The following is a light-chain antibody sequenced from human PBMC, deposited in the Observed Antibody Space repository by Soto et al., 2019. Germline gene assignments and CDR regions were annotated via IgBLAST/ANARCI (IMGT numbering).Light chain of an antibody. CDR3: QXXNNWPGT. V-gene: IGKV3-15*01. J-gene: IGKJ1*01. CDR2: GAS. Sequence: EIVLTQSPGTLSVSPGERATLSCRASQSVSSKLAWYQQKPGQAPRLLFYGASTGATGIPARFSGSGSETEFTLSISSLXSEXFAVYXXQXXNNWPGTXXQGTKVEIK. CDR1: QSVSSK.